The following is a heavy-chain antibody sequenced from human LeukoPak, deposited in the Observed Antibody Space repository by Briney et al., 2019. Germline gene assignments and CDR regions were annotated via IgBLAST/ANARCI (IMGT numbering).Heavy chain of an antibody. CDR3: ARTAGRGHFDY. V-gene: IGHV3-9*01. Sequence: PGRSLRLSCAASGSTFDDYAMHWVRQAPGKGLEWVSGISWNSGSIGYADSVKGRFTISRDNAKNSLYLQMNSLRAEDTAVYYCARTAGRGHFDYWGQGTLVTVSS. CDR2: ISWNSGSI. J-gene: IGHJ4*02. CDR1: GSTFDDYA. D-gene: IGHD6-13*01.